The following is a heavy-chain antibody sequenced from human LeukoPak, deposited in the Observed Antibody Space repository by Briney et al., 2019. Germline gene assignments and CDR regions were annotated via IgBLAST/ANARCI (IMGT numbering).Heavy chain of an antibody. V-gene: IGHV3-74*01. Sequence: PGGSLRLSCAASGFTFSSFRMHWVRQAPGKGLVWVSRINNDGSTTSYADSVKGRFIIPRDNAKNTLYLQMNSLRAEDTAVYFCARDLRLDTNPHNWFDPWGQGTLVTVSP. D-gene: IGHD3-9*01. CDR3: ARDLRLDTNPHNWFDP. CDR1: GFTFSSFR. CDR2: INNDGSTT. J-gene: IGHJ5*02.